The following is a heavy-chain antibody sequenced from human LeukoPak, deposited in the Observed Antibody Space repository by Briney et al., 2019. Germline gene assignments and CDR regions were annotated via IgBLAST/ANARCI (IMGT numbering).Heavy chain of an antibody. V-gene: IGHV3-74*01. J-gene: IGHJ4*02. D-gene: IGHD3-10*01. CDR2: INSDGSST. Sequence: GGSLRLSCAASGFTFSNYWMHWVRQAPGKGLVWVSRINSDGSSTNYADSVKGRFTIPRDNAKNTLYLQMNSLRAEDTAVYFCTYGSGSSTGWYFDYWGQGTLVTVSS. CDR3: TYGSGSSTGWYFDY. CDR1: GFTFSNYW.